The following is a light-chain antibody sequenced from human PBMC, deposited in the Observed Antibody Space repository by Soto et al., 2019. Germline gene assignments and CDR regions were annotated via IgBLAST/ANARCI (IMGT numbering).Light chain of an antibody. CDR1: SSDIGGYEH. Sequence: QSALTQPPSASGSLGQSVTISFTGTSSDIGGYEHVSWYQQYPGKAPKLMIYEVTRRPSGVPDRVSGSTSSNPASLTVSGLQAEDEADYYCCSYAGSNKLFGGGTKLTVL. CDR2: EVT. V-gene: IGLV2-8*01. J-gene: IGLJ3*02. CDR3: CSYAGSNKL.